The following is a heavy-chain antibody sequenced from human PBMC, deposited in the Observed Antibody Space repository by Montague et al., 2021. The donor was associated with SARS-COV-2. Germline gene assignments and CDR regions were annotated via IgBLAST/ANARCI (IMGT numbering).Heavy chain of an antibody. V-gene: IGHV4-34*01. CDR1: GGSFSGYY. J-gene: IGHJ4*02. D-gene: IGHD1-26*01. Sequence: SETLSLTCAVYGGSFSGYYWSWIRQPPEKGLEWIGEINQSGRTNYNPSLKSRVTISVDTSKNQFSLKLSSVTAADTAVYYCARGVGAVLGVTVSGDLDYWGQGILVIVSS. CDR3: ARGVGAVLGVTVSGDLDY. CDR2: INQSGRT.